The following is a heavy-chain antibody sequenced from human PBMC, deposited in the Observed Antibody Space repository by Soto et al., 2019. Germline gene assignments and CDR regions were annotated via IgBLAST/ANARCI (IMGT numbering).Heavy chain of an antibody. CDR2: IIPILGIA. J-gene: IGHJ4*02. D-gene: IGHD2-15*01. Sequence: SVKVSCKASGGTFSSYTISWVRQAPGQGLEWMGRIIPILGIANYAQKFQGRVTITADKSTSTAYMELSSLRSEDTAVYYCARALDCSGGSCYSRNDYWGQGTLVTVSS. V-gene: IGHV1-69*02. CDR1: GGTFSSYT. CDR3: ARALDCSGGSCYSRNDY.